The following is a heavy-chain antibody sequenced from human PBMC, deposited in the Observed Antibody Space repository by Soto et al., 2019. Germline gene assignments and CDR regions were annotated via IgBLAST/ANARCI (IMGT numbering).Heavy chain of an antibody. V-gene: IGHV3-21*04. D-gene: IGHD3-10*01. J-gene: IGHJ6*02. CDR2: ISSSSSYI. Sequence: GGSLRLSCAASGFTFSSYSMNWVRQAPGKGLEWVSSISSSSSYIYYADSVKGRFTISRDNAKNSLYLQMNSLRAEDTAFYYCARGNSGSGSYYNGMDVWGQGTTVTVSS. CDR1: GFTFSSYS. CDR3: ARGNSGSGSYYNGMDV.